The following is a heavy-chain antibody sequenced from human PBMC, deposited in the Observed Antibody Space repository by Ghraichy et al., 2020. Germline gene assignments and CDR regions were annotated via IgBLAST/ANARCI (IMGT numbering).Heavy chain of an antibody. CDR2: INPNSGGT. J-gene: IGHJ4*02. D-gene: IGHD1-26*01. CDR3: ARDGSWELLQHYFDY. V-gene: IGHV1-2*02. Sequence: ASVKVSCKASGYTFTGYYMHWVRQAPGQGLEWMGWINPNSGGTNYAQKFQGRVTMTRDTSISTAYMELSRLRSDDTAVYYCARDGSWELLQHYFDYWGQGTLVTVSS. CDR1: GYTFTGYY.